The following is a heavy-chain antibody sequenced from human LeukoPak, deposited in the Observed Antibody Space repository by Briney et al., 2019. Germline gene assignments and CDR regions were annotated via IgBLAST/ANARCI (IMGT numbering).Heavy chain of an antibody. CDR1: GFTFSSYA. CDR3: ARVGGYCSGGSCQKRYYYYGMDV. CDR2: IISSGGST. J-gene: IGHJ6*02. V-gene: IGHV3-21*01. D-gene: IGHD2-15*01. Sequence: GGSLRLSCAASGFTFSSYAMSWVRQAPGKGLEWVSDIISSGGSTYYADSVKGRFTISRDNAKNSLYLQMNSLRAEDTAVYYCARVGGYCSGGSCQKRYYYYGMDVWGQGTTVTVSS.